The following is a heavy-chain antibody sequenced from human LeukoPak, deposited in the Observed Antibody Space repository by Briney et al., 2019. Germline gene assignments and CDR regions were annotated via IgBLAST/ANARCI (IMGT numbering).Heavy chain of an antibody. Sequence: SQTLSLTCAISGDSVSSNSAAWSWIRQSPSRGLEWLGRTYYRSEWYTEYAVSVKSRITINPDTSKNQFSLQLNPVTPEDTAVYYCARGSYTSTWFWGQGTLVTVSS. CDR3: ARGSYTSTWF. CDR1: GDSVSSNSAA. J-gene: IGHJ4*02. V-gene: IGHV6-1*01. D-gene: IGHD6-13*01. CDR2: TYYRSEWYT.